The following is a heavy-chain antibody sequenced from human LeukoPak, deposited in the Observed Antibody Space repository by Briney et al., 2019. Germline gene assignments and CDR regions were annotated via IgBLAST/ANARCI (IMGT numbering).Heavy chain of an antibody. CDR3: ARDGAHYDSSGSDY. D-gene: IGHD3-22*01. CDR1: GFTFSSYS. J-gene: IGHJ4*02. Sequence: GGSLRLSCAASGFTFSSYSMNWVRQAPGKGLEWVSSISSSSSYIYYADSVKGRFTISRDNAKNSLYLQVNSLRAEDTAVYYCARDGAHYDSSGSDYWGQGTLVTVSS. V-gene: IGHV3-21*01. CDR2: ISSSSSYI.